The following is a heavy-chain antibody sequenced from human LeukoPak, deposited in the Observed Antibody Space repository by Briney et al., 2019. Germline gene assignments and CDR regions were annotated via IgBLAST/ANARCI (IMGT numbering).Heavy chain of an antibody. Sequence: GGSLRLSCAAAGFTFSSCAMHWVRQVAGKGLEWVSGISGSGESKFYADSVKGRFTVSRDNSKNTLYLQMNSLRVEDTAVYYCARGGYNWDTDAGWFDPWGLGTLVTVSS. J-gene: IGHJ5*02. CDR3: ARGGYNWDTDAGWFDP. D-gene: IGHD1/OR15-1a*01. CDR2: ISGSGESK. V-gene: IGHV3-23*01. CDR1: GFTFSSCA.